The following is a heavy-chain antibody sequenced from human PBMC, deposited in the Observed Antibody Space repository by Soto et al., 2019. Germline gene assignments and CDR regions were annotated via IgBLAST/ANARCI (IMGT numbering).Heavy chain of an antibody. V-gene: IGHV3-23*01. CDR1: GFTFSSYA. D-gene: IGHD2-2*01. Sequence: EVQLLESGGGLVQPGGSLRLSCAASGFTFSSYAMSWVRQAPGKGLEWVSAISGSGGSTYYADSVKGRFTISRDNSKNTLYLQMNSLRAEDTAVYYCAKGEYCSSTSCLTPLDYWGQGTLVTVSS. CDR3: AKGEYCSSTSCLTPLDY. CDR2: ISGSGGST. J-gene: IGHJ4*02.